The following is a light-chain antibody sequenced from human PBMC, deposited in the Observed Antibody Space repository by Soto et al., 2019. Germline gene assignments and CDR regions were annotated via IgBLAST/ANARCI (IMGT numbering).Light chain of an antibody. Sequence: EIVLTQSPGTLSLSPGESATLSCRASQSVSSSQVAWYQQKPGQAPRLLIYGASSRATGIPDRFSGVGSETDFTLTISRLEPEDLAVYYCQQYDTSPHTFGQGTKLEIK. CDR2: GAS. CDR1: QSVSSSQ. V-gene: IGKV3-20*01. CDR3: QQYDTSPHT. J-gene: IGKJ2*01.